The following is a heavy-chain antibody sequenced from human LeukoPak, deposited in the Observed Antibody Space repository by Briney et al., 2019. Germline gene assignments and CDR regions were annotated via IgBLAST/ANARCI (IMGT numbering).Heavy chain of an antibody. D-gene: IGHD6-19*01. J-gene: IGHJ4*02. CDR3: ARNLGSSGWYLPTDY. CDR1: GFTFSSYS. CDR2: ISSSSSYI. V-gene: IGHV3-21*01. Sequence: SGGSLRLSCAASGFTFSSYSMNWVRQAPGKGLEWVSSISSSSSYIYYADSVKGRFTISRDNAKNSLYLQMNSLRAEDTAVYYCARNLGSSGWYLPTDYWGQGTLVTVSS.